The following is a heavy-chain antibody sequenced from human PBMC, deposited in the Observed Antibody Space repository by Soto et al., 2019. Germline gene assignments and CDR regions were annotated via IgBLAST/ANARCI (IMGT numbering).Heavy chain of an antibody. CDR1: GYTFTSYD. J-gene: IGHJ6*03. V-gene: IGHV1-8*01. CDR3: ARARGVIEWLRPPYYYYYMDV. D-gene: IGHD5-12*01. Sequence: QVQLVQSGAEVKKPGASVKVSCKASGYTFTSYDINWVRQATGQGLEWMGWMNPNSGNTGYAQKFQGRVTMTRNTSISTAYMELSSLRAEDTAVYYGARARGVIEWLRPPYYYYYMDVWGKGTTVTVSS. CDR2: MNPNSGNT.